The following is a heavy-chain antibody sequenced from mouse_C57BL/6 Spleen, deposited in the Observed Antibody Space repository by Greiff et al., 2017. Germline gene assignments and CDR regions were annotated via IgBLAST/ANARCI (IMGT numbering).Heavy chain of an antibody. CDR1: GFTFSSYA. CDR2: ISDGGSYT. D-gene: IGHD3-1*01. V-gene: IGHV5-4*03. CDR3: ARVGGTNIGNYFDY. Sequence: EVKLMESGGGLVKPGGSLKLSCAASGFTFSSYAMSWVRQTPEKRLEWVATISDGGSYTYYPDNVKGRFTISRDKAKNNLYLQMSHLKSEATAMYYCARVGGTNIGNYFDYWGQGTTRTVSS. J-gene: IGHJ2*01.